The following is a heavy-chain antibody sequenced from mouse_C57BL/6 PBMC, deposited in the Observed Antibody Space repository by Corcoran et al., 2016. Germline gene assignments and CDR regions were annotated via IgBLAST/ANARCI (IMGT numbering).Heavy chain of an antibody. CDR3: ARTGVWSGHYAMDY. V-gene: IGHV1-53*01. CDR2: INPSNGGT. CDR1: GYTFTSYW. Sequence: QVQLQQPGTELVKPGASVKLSCKASGYTFTSYWMHWVKQRPGQGLEWIGNINPSNGGTNYNEKFKSKATLTVDKSSSTAYMQLSSLTSEDSAGDYCARTGVWSGHYAMDYWGQGTSVTVSS. D-gene: IGHD2-10*02. J-gene: IGHJ4*01.